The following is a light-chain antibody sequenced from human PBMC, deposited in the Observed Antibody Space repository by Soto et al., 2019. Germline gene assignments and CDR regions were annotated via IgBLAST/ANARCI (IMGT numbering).Light chain of an antibody. V-gene: IGKV4-1*01. CDR2: WAS. J-gene: IGKJ1*01. Sequence: DIVMTQSPDSLAVSLGERATINCKSSQSVLYSSNNKNYLAWYQQKPGQPPKLLIYWASTRESGVPDRFSGSGSGTDFTLTITRLEPEDFAVYFCQQYDSSPWTFGQGTKVEIK. CDR1: QSVLYSSNNKNY. CDR3: QQYDSSPWT.